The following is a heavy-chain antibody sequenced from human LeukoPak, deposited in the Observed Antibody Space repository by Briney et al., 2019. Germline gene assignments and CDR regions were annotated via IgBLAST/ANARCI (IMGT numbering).Heavy chain of an antibody. Sequence: SVKVSCKASGGTFSSYAISWVRQAPGQELEWMGRIIPILGIANYAQKFQGRVTITADKSTSTAYMELSSLRSEDTAVYYCATPYGSGAVYGMDVWGQGTTVTVSS. CDR3: ATPYGSGAVYGMDV. CDR1: GGTFSSYA. V-gene: IGHV1-69*04. J-gene: IGHJ6*02. D-gene: IGHD3-10*01. CDR2: IIPILGIA.